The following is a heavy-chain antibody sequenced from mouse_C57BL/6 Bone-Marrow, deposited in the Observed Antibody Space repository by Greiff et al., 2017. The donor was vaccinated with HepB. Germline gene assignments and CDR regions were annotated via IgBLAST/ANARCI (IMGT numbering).Heavy chain of an antibody. CDR2: IYPGDGDT. CDR3: EGETYYAMDY. Sequence: VNVVESGPELVKPGASVKISCKASGYAFSSSWMNWVKQRPGKGLEWIGRIYPGDGDTNYNGKFKGKATLTADKSSSTAYMQLSSLTSEDSAVYFCEGETYYAMDYWGQGTSVTVSS. V-gene: IGHV1-82*01. J-gene: IGHJ4*01. CDR1: GYAFSSSW.